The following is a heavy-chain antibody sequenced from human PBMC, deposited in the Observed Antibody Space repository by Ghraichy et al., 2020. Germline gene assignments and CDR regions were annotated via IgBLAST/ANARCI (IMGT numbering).Heavy chain of an antibody. CDR1: GYIFTDHY. Sequence: ASVKVSCKASGYIFTDHYIHWVRQAPGQGLEWMGRINPTSGKTIYAQKFQGRVTMTRDTSISTAFMELTGLRSDDTAVFYCVNSPGDADYKFDSWGQGTLVTVSS. CDR3: VNSPGDADYKFDS. J-gene: IGHJ4*02. D-gene: IGHD4-17*01. V-gene: IGHV1-2*06. CDR2: INPTSGKT.